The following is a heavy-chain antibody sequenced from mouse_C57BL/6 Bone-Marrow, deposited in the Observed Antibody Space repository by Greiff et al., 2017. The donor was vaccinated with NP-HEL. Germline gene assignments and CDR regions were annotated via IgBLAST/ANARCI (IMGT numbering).Heavy chain of an antibody. J-gene: IGHJ3*01. D-gene: IGHD1-1*01. V-gene: IGHV1-80*01. CDR1: GYAFSSYW. CDR3: ARYYYGSPAWFAY. Sequence: QVQLQQSGAELVKPGASVKISCKASGYAFSSYWMNWVKQRPGKGLEWIGQIYPGDGDTNYNGKFKGKATLTADKSSSTACMQLSSLTSGDSAVYFCARYYYGSPAWFAYWGQGTLVTVSA. CDR2: IYPGDGDT.